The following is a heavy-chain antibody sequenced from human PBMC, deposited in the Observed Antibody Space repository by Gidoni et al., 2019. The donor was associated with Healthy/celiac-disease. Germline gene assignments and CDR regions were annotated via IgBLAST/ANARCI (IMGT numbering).Heavy chain of an antibody. V-gene: IGHV3-15*01. CDR1: GFTFSNAW. J-gene: IGHJ6*02. Sequence: EVQLVESGGGLVKPGGSLRLSCAASGFTFSNAWMSWVRQAPGKGLEWVGRIKSKTDGGTTDYAAPVKGRFTISRDDSKNTLYLQMNSLKTEDTAVYYCTTAAPSVAGTDYYYYGMDVWGQGTTVTVSS. D-gene: IGHD6-19*01. CDR3: TTAAPSVAGTDYYYYGMDV. CDR2: IKSKTDGGTT.